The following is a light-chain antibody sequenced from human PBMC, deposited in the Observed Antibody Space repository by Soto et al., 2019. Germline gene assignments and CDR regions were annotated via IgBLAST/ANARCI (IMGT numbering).Light chain of an antibody. Sequence: EIVLTQSPGTLSLSPGETVTLSCRASETVDTSSLGWYQQKPGRAPSLLIYSVSRRATGIPDRFSASGSATDFTLTITRLEPEDFAVYYCHQYGSSPLTFGGGTKVEI. J-gene: IGKJ4*01. CDR2: SVS. CDR3: HQYGSSPLT. V-gene: IGKV3-20*01. CDR1: ETVDTSS.